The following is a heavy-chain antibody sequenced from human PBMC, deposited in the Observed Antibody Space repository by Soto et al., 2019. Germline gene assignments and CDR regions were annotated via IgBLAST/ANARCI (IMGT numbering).Heavy chain of an antibody. CDR1: GYSCINYG. Sequence: ASVKFSCRFSGYSCINYGMTWVRQAPRQGLEWMGWISGSNGATKYAQRFQDRVTLTTDTSTNTAYMELRSLRLDATAVYYCARDSKWLIINGNWFDSWGQGTRVTVSS. J-gene: IGHJ5*01. CDR3: ARDSKWLIINGNWFDS. V-gene: IGHV1-18*04. CDR2: ISGSNGAT. D-gene: IGHD5-12*01.